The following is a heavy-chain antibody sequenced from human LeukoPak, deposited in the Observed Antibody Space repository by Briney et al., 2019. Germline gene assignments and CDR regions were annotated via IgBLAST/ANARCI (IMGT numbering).Heavy chain of an antibody. CDR3: ARSVRYFDWLLHV. D-gene: IGHD3-9*01. CDR1: GGSISSYY. V-gene: IGHV4-59*01. J-gene: IGHJ6*04. CDR2: IYYSGST. Sequence: SETLSLTCTVSGGSISSYYWSWIRQPPGKGLEWIGYIYYSGSTNYNPSLKSRVTISVDTSKNQFSLKLSSVTAADTAVYCCARSVRYFDWLLHVWGKGTTVTVSS.